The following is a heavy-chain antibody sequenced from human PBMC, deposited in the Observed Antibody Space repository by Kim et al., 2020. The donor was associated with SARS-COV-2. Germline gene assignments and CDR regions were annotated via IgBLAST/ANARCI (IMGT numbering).Heavy chain of an antibody. V-gene: IGHV4-39*01. CDR1: GGSISSSSYY. CDR3: ASQIRFLEWLPHSRYSRDNWFDP. Sequence: SETLSLTCTVSGGSISSSSYYWGWIRQPPGKGLEWIGSIYYSGSTYYNPSLKSRVTISVDTSKNQFSLKLSSVTAADTAVYYCASQIRFLEWLPHSRYSRDNWFDPWGQGTLVTVSS. J-gene: IGHJ5*02. CDR2: IYYSGST. D-gene: IGHD3-3*01.